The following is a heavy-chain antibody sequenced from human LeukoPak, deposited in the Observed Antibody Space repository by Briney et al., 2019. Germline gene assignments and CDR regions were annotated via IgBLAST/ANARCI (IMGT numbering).Heavy chain of an antibody. V-gene: IGHV3-48*01. J-gene: IGHJ4*02. D-gene: IGHD3-22*01. CDR3: ARGALDYYDSSGPVDY. CDR1: GFTFSSYS. CDR2: ISSSSSTI. Sequence: GGSLRLSCAASGFTFSSYSMNWVRQAPGKGLEWVSYISSSSSTIYYADSVKGRFTISRDNAKNSLYLQMNSLRAEDTAVYYCARGALDYYDSSGPVDYWGQGTLVTVSS.